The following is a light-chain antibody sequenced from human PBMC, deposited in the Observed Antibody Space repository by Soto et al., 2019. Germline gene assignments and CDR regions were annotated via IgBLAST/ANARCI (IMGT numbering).Light chain of an antibody. J-gene: IGLJ2*01. CDR3: GTWDSSLSAGV. Sequence: QSVLTQPPSVSAAPGQKVTISCSGSSSNIGSNYVSWYQQLPGTAPKLLIYDDNKRPSGIPDRFSGSKSGTSATLGITGLQTGDEADYYCGTWDSSLSAGVFGGGTKL. CDR1: SSNIGSNY. V-gene: IGLV1-51*01. CDR2: DDN.